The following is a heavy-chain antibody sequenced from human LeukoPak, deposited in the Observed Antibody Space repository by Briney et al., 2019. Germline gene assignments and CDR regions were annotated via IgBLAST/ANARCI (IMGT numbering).Heavy chain of an antibody. CDR3: ARLRYYSESNANNRFDY. V-gene: IGHV3-53*01. CDR1: GFTVSSNY. J-gene: IGHJ4*02. CDR2: IHKNAIT. D-gene: IGHD3-22*01. Sequence: PGGSLRLSCAASGFTVSSNYMTWVRQAPGKGLEWVSVIHKNAITYYADTVKGRFTISRDNSKNMLYLQMNSLRAEDTAVYYCARLRYYSESNANNRFDYWGQGTLVTVSS.